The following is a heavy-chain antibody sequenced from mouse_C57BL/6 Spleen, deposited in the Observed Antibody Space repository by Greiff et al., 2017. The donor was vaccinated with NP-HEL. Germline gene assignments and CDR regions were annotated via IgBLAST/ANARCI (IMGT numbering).Heavy chain of an antibody. CDR1: GFSLTSYG. Sequence: VKLQESGPGLVAPSQSLSITCTVSGFSLTSYGVDWVRQSPGKGLEWLGVIWGVGSTNSNSALKSRLSISKDNPKSQVFLKMNSLQTDDTAMYYCARGYYGYGVYAMDYWGQGTSVTVSS. V-gene: IGHV2-6*01. CDR3: ARGYYGYGVYAMDY. J-gene: IGHJ4*01. D-gene: IGHD2-2*01. CDR2: IWGVGST.